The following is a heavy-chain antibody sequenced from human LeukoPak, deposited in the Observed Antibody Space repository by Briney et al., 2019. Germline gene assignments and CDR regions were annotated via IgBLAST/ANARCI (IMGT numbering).Heavy chain of an antibody. CDR3: ARARYSDSSGYYTLDY. CDR1: GGSISSSDW. Sequence: PSETLSLTCAVSGGSISSSDWWSWVRQPPGKGLEWIGGIYHSGSSNYNPSLKSRVTISVDKPKNQFSLKLTSVTAADTAVYYCARARYSDSSGYYTLDYWGQGTLVTVSS. J-gene: IGHJ4*02. D-gene: IGHD3-22*01. V-gene: IGHV4-4*02. CDR2: IYHSGSS.